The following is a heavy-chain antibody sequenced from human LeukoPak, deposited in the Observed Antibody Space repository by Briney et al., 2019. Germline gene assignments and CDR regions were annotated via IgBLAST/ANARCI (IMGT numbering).Heavy chain of an antibody. CDR1: GFTFSSYA. D-gene: IGHD6-13*01. Sequence: GGSLRLSCAASGFTFSSYAMSWVRQAPGKGLEWVSYISSSGGGSTIYYADSVEGRFTISRDNAKNSLYLHLNSLRAEDTAVYYCAKTIAAAGTLYYYGMDVWGQGTTVTVSS. J-gene: IGHJ6*02. CDR2: ISSSGGGSTI. V-gene: IGHV3-48*03. CDR3: AKTIAAAGTLYYYGMDV.